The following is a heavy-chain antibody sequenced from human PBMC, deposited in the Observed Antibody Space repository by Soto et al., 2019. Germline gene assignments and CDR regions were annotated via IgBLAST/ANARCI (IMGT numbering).Heavy chain of an antibody. V-gene: IGHV3-30*18. CDR2: ISNDGSNK. J-gene: IGHJ4*02. Sequence: QVQLVESGGGVVQPGKSLRLSCAASGFTFNTYGMHWVRQAPGKGPEWVAVISNDGSNKYYADSVKGRFTISRDNSKNTLYLQMNSLRAEDTAVYYCANWNYPQSDWGQGTRVTVSS. CDR1: GFTFNTYG. CDR3: ANWNYPQSD. D-gene: IGHD1-7*01.